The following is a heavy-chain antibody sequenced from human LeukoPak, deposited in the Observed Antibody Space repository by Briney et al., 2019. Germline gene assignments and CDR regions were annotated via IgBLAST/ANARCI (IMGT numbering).Heavy chain of an antibody. J-gene: IGHJ4*02. D-gene: IGHD3-22*01. Sequence: PGGSLRLSCAASGFTFNTYTMNWVRQAPGKGLEWVSYISSSSSTIYYADSVKGRFTISRDNAKNSLYLQMNSLRAEDTAAYYCARYYYDSSAYDYFDYWGQGTLVTVSS. CDR2: ISSSSSTI. CDR1: GFTFNTYT. V-gene: IGHV3-48*01. CDR3: ARYYYDSSAYDYFDY.